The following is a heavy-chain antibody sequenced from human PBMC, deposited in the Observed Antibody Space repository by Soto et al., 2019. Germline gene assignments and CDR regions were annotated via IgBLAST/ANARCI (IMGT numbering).Heavy chain of an antibody. V-gene: IGHV4-59*08. CDR1: CGSISSYY. CDR2: IYYSGST. D-gene: IGHD2-2*01. CDR3: ARRYCSSTSCYNWFDP. J-gene: IGHJ5*02. Sequence: ETLSLTCTVSCGSISSYYWCWIRQPPGKGLEWIGYIYYSGSTNYNPSLKSRVTISVDTSKNQFSLKLSSVTAADTAVYYCARRYCSSTSCYNWFDPWGQGTLVTVS.